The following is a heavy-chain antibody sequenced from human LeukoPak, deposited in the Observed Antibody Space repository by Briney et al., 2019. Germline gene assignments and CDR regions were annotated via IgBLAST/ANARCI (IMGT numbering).Heavy chain of an antibody. J-gene: IGHJ4*02. CDR2: IIPIFGTA. CDR3: ARMRMVQYYYDSSAPYFDY. D-gene: IGHD3-22*01. V-gene: IGHV1-69*05. CDR1: GGTFSSYA. Sequence: SVKVSCKASGGTFSSYAISWVRQAPGQGLEWMGGIIPIFGTANYAQKFQGRVTITTDESTSTAYMELGSLRSEDTAVYYCARMRMVQYYYDSSAPYFDYWGQGTLVTVSS.